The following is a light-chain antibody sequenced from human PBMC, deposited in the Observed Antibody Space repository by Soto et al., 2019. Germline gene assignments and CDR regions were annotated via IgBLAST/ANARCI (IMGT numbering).Light chain of an antibody. Sequence: EIVMTQSPVALSVSPGERATLTCRASESISNNYLAWYQQKPGQAPRLLIYGTSSRATGIPDRFGGSGSGTDFSLTISRLEPEDFAVYYCQHYGSTPRTFGQGTKV. V-gene: IGKV3-20*01. CDR3: QHYGSTPRT. CDR1: ESISNNY. J-gene: IGKJ1*01. CDR2: GTS.